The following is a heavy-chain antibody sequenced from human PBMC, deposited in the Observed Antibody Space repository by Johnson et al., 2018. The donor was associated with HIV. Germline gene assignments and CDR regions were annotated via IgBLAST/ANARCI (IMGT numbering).Heavy chain of an antibody. CDR3: ARGEDYGGNFGALDI. Sequence: VQLVESGGGLEQPGGSLRLSCAASGFTFSSYAVQWVRQAPDKGLEWVAVISYDGSKKYYADSVRGRFTISRDNSKNTLYLQMNSLRDEDTAVYYCARGEDYGGNFGALDIWGQGTMVTVSS. CDR2: ISYDGSKK. J-gene: IGHJ3*02. CDR1: GFTFSSYA. D-gene: IGHD4-23*01. V-gene: IGHV3-30-3*01.